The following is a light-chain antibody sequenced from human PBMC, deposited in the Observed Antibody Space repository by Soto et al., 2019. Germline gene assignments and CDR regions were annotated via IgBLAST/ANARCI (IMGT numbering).Light chain of an antibody. J-gene: IGKJ1*01. Sequence: IGMTQSPATLSVSPGERATLSCRASQTIYSNVAWYQQRPGQPPRLLIYRASSRATGIPARFSGSGSGTELTLTINSLKYEDFEVYYCQQYQNLWTFGQGTKVDIK. CDR2: RAS. CDR3: QQYQNLWT. V-gene: IGKV3-15*01. CDR1: QTIYSN.